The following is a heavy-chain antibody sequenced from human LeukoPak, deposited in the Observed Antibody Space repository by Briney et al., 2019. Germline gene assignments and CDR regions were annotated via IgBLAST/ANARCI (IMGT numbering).Heavy chain of an antibody. J-gene: IGHJ5*02. D-gene: IGHD3-9*01. CDR2: IKQDGSEK. CDR3: ARSPAHRILTGRKYWYDP. Sequence: GGSLRLSCAASGFTFSSYWMSWVRQAPGKGLEWVANIKQDGSEKYYVDSVKGRFTISRDNAKNSLYLQMNGLRAEDTAVYYCARSPAHRILTGRKYWYDPWGQGTLVTVSS. V-gene: IGHV3-7*03. CDR1: GFTFSSYW.